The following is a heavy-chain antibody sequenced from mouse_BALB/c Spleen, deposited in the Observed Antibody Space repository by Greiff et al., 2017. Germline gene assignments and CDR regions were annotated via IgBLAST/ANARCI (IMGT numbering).Heavy chain of an antibody. J-gene: IGHJ2*01. Sequence: EVMLVESGGDLVKPGGSLKLSCAASGFTFSSYGMSWVRQTPDKRLEWVATISSGGSYTYYPDSVKGRFTISRDNAKNTLYLQMSSLKSEDTAMYYCARHKDGNFFDYWGQGTTLTVSS. CDR3: ARHKDGNFFDY. D-gene: IGHD2-1*01. CDR2: ISSGGSYT. CDR1: GFTFSSYG. V-gene: IGHV5-6*01.